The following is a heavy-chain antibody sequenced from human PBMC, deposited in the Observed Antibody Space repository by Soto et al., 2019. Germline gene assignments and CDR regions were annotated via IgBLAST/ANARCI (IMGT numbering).Heavy chain of an antibody. D-gene: IGHD6-19*01. CDR2: ISYDGSNK. J-gene: IGHJ5*02. CDR1: GFTFSGFA. CDR3: AKEGGFGSGGRNWLDP. Sequence: QVQLVESGGGVVQPGRSLRLSCAASGFTFSGFAMHWVRQAPGKGLEWVAVISYDGSNKYYAESVKGRFTISRDNSQNTLYRQMNSLRADDTAVYGCAKEGGFGSGGRNWLDPWGQGTLVTVSS. V-gene: IGHV3-30-3*01.